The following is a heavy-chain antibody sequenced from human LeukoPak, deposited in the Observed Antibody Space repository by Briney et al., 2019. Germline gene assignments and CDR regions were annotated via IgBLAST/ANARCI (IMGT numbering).Heavy chain of an antibody. CDR3: EKDGPYDILTGTNFDY. V-gene: IGHV3-9*01. J-gene: IGHJ4*02. Sequence: TGGSLRLSCSASGFTFNDYAMHWVRQAPGKGLEWVSGISWNTGNIDYADSVKGRFTISRDDAKNSLYLQMNSLRTEDTALYYCEKDGPYDILTGTNFDYWGQGTLVTVSS. CDR2: ISWNTGNI. D-gene: IGHD3-9*01. CDR1: GFTFNDYA.